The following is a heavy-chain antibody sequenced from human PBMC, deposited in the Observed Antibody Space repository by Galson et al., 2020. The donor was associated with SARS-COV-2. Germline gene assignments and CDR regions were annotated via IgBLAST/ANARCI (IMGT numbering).Heavy chain of an antibody. CDR1: GFTFDDYA. J-gene: IGHJ4*02. CDR3: AKDPGYSSGPPGGDY. Sequence: GGSLRLSCAASGFTFDDYAMHWVRQAPGKGLEWVSGISWNSGSIGYADSVKGRFTISRDNAKNSLYLQMNSLRAEDTALYYCAKDPGYSSGPPGGDYWGQGTLVTVSS. D-gene: IGHD6-19*01. CDR2: ISWNSGSI. V-gene: IGHV3-9*01.